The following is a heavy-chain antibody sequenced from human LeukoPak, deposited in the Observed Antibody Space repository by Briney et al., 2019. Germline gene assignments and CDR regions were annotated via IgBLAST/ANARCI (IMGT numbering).Heavy chain of an antibody. D-gene: IGHD6-6*01. CDR2: ISSSSSYI. J-gene: IGHJ3*02. Sequence: GGSLRLSCAASGFTFSSYSMNWVRQAPGKGLEWVSSISSSSSYIYYADSVKGRFTISRDNAKNSLYLQMNSPRAEDTAVYYCARDRIAARPKDAFDIWGQGTTVTVS. CDR1: GFTFSSYS. CDR3: ARDRIAARPKDAFDI. V-gene: IGHV3-21*01.